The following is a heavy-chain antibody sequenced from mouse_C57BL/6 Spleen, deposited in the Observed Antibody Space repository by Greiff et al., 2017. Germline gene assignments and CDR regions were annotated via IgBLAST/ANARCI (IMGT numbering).Heavy chain of an antibody. CDR1: GYTFTSYW. J-gene: IGHJ3*01. Sequence: QVQLQQSGAELVTPGASVKLSCKASGYTFTSYWMHWVKQRPGRGLEWIGRIDPNSGGTKYNEKFKSKATLTVDKPSSTAYMQLSSLTSEDSAVYYCARSDDGYYGAWFAYWGQGTLVTVSA. CDR3: ARSDDGYYGAWFAY. CDR2: IDPNSGGT. D-gene: IGHD2-3*01. V-gene: IGHV1-72*01.